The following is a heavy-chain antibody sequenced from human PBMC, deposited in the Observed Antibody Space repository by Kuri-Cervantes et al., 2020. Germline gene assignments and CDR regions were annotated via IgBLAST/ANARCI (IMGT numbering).Heavy chain of an antibody. CDR3: AWTALRDSVLTQY. V-gene: IGHV3-7*01. J-gene: IGHJ4*02. D-gene: IGHD3-9*01. Sequence: GESLKISCAASGFTFSSYWMSWVRQAPGKGLEWVANIKQDGSEKYYVDSVKGRFTISTDNAKNSLYLQMNSLRAEDTAVYYCAWTALRDSVLTQYWGQGTLVTVSS. CDR1: GFTFSSYW. CDR2: IKQDGSEK.